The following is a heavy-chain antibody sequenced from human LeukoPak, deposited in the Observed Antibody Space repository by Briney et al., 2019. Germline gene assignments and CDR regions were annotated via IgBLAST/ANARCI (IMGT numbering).Heavy chain of an antibody. CDR1: GGFISSYY. J-gene: IGHJ3*02. D-gene: IGHD2-2*01. CDR2: IYTSGST. CDR3: ARGMAAVPAATDWDAFDI. V-gene: IGHV4-4*07. Sequence: SETLSLTCTVSGGFISSYYWSWIRQPAARGLEWIGRIYTSGSTYYNPSLKSRVTMSLDTSKIQFSLMLSSVHAADTAVYYCARGMAAVPAATDWDAFDIWGQGTMVTVSS.